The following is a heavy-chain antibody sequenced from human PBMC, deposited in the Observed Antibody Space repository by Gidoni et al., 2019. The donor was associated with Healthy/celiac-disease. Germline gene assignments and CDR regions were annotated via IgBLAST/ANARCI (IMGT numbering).Heavy chain of an antibody. D-gene: IGHD6-19*01. CDR1: AFTFADYA. V-gene: IGHV3-9*01. Sequence: EVQLVESGGGLVQPGRSLRLSCAASAFTFADYAMHWVRQAPGKGLEWVSGISWNGGSIGYADSVKGRFTISRDNAKNSLYLQMNSLRAEDTALYYCAKDWDSSGWYGFDYWGQGTLVTVSS. J-gene: IGHJ4*02. CDR2: ISWNGGSI. CDR3: AKDWDSSGWYGFDY.